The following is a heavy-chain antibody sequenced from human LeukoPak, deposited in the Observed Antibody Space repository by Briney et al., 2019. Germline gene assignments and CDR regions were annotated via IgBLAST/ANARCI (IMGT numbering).Heavy chain of an antibody. Sequence: GGSLRLSCAASGFTFSDYYMSWIRQVPGKGLEWVSYISSSGSTIYYADSVKGRFTISRDNAKNSLYLQMNSLRAEDTAVYYCARDPKPYSGWPYIDYWGQGTLVTVSS. CDR2: ISSSGSTI. V-gene: IGHV3-11*01. CDR3: ARDPKPYSGWPYIDY. J-gene: IGHJ4*02. CDR1: GFTFSDYY. D-gene: IGHD6-19*01.